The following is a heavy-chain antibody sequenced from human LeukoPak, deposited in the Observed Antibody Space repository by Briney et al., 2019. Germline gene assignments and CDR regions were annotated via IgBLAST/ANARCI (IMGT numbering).Heavy chain of an antibody. V-gene: IGHV4-59*08. CDR2: IYYRGGT. Sequence: SETLSLTCIVSGGSISIYYWSWIRQPPGKGLEWIADIYYRGGTNYNPSLKSRVIISVDTSKNQFSLKLSSVTAADTAVYYCARREGFGEFSDWGQGTLVTVSS. D-gene: IGHD3-10*01. J-gene: IGHJ4*02. CDR3: ARREGFGEFSD. CDR1: GGSISIYY.